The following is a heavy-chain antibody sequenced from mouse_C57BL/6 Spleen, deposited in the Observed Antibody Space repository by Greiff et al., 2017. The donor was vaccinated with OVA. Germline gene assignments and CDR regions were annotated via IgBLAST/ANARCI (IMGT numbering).Heavy chain of an antibody. CDR1: GYTFTDYN. CDR2: INPNNGGT. V-gene: IGHV1-18*01. D-gene: IGHD2-3*01. CDR3: ARFYDGYFDY. Sequence: VHVKQSGPELVKPGASVKIPCKASGYTFTDYNMDWVKQSHGKSLEWIGDINPNNGGTIYNQKFKGKATLTVDKSSSTAYMELRSLTSEDTAVYYCARFYDGYFDYWGQGTTLTVSS. J-gene: IGHJ2*01.